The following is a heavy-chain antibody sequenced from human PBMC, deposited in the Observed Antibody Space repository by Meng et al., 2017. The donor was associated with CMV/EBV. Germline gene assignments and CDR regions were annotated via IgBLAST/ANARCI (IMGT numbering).Heavy chain of an antibody. CDR1: GFTFSSYS. Sequence: GESLKISCAASGFTFSSYSMNWVRQAPGKGLEWVSSISSSSSYIYYADSVKGRFTISRDNAKNSLYLQMNSLRAEDTAVYYCARDRRGPDYGGNSGSEYFQHWGQGTLVTVSS. CDR3: ARDRRGPDYGGNSGSEYFQH. J-gene: IGHJ1*01. CDR2: ISSSSSYI. V-gene: IGHV3-21*01. D-gene: IGHD4-23*01.